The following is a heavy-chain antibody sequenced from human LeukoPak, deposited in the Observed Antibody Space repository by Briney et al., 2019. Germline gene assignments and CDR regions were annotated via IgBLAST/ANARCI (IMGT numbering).Heavy chain of an antibody. D-gene: IGHD2-2*01. CDR3: ARVLVECSSTSCLYRNYYYGMDV. J-gene: IGHJ6*02. CDR2: INHSGST. V-gene: IGHV4-34*01. Sequence: SETLSLTCAVYGGSFSAYYWSWIRQPPGKGLEWIGEINHSGSTNYNPSLKSRVTISVDTSKNQFSLKLSSVTAADTAVYYCARVLVECSSTSCLYRNYYYGMDVWGQGTTVTVSS. CDR1: GGSFSAYY.